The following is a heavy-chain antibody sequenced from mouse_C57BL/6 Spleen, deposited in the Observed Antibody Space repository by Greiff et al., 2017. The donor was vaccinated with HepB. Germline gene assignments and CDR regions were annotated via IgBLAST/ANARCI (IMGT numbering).Heavy chain of an antibody. D-gene: IGHD3-2*02. CDR1: GFSLTSYG. J-gene: IGHJ4*01. V-gene: IGHV2-6*03. CDR3: ARARGTAHDYAMDY. Sequence: QVQLKQSGPGLVAPSQSLSITCTVSGFSLTSYGVHWVRQPPGKGLEWLVVIWSDGSTTYNSALKSRLSISKDNSKSQVFLKMNSLQTDDTAMYYCARARGTAHDYAMDYWGQGTSVTVSS. CDR2: IWSDGST.